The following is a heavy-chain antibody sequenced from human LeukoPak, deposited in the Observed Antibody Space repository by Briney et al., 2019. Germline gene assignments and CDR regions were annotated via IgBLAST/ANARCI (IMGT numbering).Heavy chain of an antibody. CDR1: GGSFSGYY. Sequence: SEPLSLTCAVYGGSFSGYYWSWIRQPPGKGLEWIGEINHSGSTNYNPSLKSRVTISVDTSKNQFSLKLSSVTAADTAVYYCARARGVVVAANFDYWGQGTLVTVYS. J-gene: IGHJ4*02. V-gene: IGHV4-34*01. CDR2: INHSGST. CDR3: ARARGVVVAANFDY. D-gene: IGHD2-15*01.